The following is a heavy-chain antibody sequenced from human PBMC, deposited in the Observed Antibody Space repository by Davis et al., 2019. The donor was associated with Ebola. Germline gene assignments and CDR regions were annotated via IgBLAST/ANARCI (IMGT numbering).Heavy chain of an antibody. CDR3: AKGSSYSSSYDY. V-gene: IGHV3-66*01. CDR2: IYSGGST. D-gene: IGHD6-6*01. Sequence: GESLKISCAASGFTVSSNYMSWVRQAPGKGLEWVSVIYSGGSTYYADSVKGRFTISRDNSKNTLYLQMNSLRAKDTAVYYCAKGSSYSSSYDYWGQGTLVTVSS. J-gene: IGHJ4*02. CDR1: GFTVSSNY.